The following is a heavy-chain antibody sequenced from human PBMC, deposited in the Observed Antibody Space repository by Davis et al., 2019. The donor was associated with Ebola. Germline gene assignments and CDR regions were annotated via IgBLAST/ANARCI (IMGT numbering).Heavy chain of an antibody. CDR2: INHSGST. CDR1: GGSFSGYY. V-gene: IGHV4-34*01. Sequence: SETLSLTCAVYGGSFSGYYWSWIRQPPGKGLEWIGEINHSGSTNYNPSLKSRVTISVDTSKNQFSLKLSSVTAADTAVYYCARAVKVVAARYYYYYGMDVWGQGTTVTVSS. J-gene: IGHJ6*02. CDR3: ARAVKVVAARYYYYYGMDV. D-gene: IGHD2-15*01.